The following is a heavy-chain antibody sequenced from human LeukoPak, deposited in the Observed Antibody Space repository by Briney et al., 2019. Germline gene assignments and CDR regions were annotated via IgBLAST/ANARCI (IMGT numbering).Heavy chain of an antibody. CDR2: IYYSGST. CDR3: ARGTARPLRSAKYYFDY. D-gene: IGHD4-17*01. V-gene: IGHV4-59*01. CDR1: GDSISSYY. J-gene: IGHJ4*02. Sequence: PSETLSFTCTVSGDSISSYYWSWIRQPPGKGLEWIGYIYYSGSTKYNPSLKSRVTISVDTSKNQFSLKLSSVTAADTAVYYCARGTARPLRSAKYYFDYWGQGTLVTVSS.